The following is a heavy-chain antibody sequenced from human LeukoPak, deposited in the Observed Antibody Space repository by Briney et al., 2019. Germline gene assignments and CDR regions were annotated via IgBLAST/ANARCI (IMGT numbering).Heavy chain of an antibody. D-gene: IGHD2-15*01. CDR1: GGSISSSSYY. Sequence: PSETLSLTRTVSGGSISSSSYYWGWIRQPPGKGLEWIGSIYYSGSTYYNPSLKGRVTISVDTSKNQFSLKLSSVTAADTAVYYCARRLYYFDYWGQGTLVTVSS. CDR3: ARRLYYFDY. V-gene: IGHV4-39*01. CDR2: IYYSGST. J-gene: IGHJ4*02.